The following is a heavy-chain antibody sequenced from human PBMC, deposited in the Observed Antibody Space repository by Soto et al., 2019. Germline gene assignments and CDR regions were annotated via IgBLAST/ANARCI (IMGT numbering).Heavy chain of an antibody. CDR1: GFVFSDYV. CDR3: ARDQGGQSGNFIFDN. Sequence: PGGSLRLSCAASGFVFSDYVIHWVRQASGRGLDWVAGIWYHGRDIFYTDSVKGRFTISRDNSKNMLYLQMNSLRAEDTAVYYCARDQGGQSGNFIFDNWGQGTLVTVSS. D-gene: IGHD1-26*01. CDR2: IWYHGRDI. J-gene: IGHJ4*02. V-gene: IGHV3-33*01.